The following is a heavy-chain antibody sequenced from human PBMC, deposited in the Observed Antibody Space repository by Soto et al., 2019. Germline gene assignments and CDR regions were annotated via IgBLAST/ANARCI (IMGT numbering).Heavy chain of an antibody. J-gene: IGHJ4*02. Sequence: PSETLSLTCAVYGGSFSGYYWGWIRQPPGKGLEWIGEINHSGSTNYNPSLKSRVTISVDTSKNQFSLKLSSVTAADTAVYYCASGADYDFWSGYYYWRQRTLVTVSS. CDR1: GGSFSGYY. CDR3: ASGADYDFWSGYYY. V-gene: IGHV4-34*01. CDR2: INHSGST. D-gene: IGHD3-3*01.